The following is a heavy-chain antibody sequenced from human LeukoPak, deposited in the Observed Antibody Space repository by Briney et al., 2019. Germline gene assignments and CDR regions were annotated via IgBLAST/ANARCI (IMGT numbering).Heavy chain of an antibody. J-gene: IGHJ4*02. CDR1: GYTFTGYY. V-gene: IGHV1-8*02. Sequence: ASVKVPCKASGYTFTGYYMHWVRQATGQGLEWMGWMSPNSGNTGYAQNFQGRVTMTRNTSINTAYMELSSLRSEDTAVYYCATGRSGWLIDYWGQGTLVTVSS. CDR3: ATGRSGWLIDY. CDR2: MSPNSGNT. D-gene: IGHD6-13*01.